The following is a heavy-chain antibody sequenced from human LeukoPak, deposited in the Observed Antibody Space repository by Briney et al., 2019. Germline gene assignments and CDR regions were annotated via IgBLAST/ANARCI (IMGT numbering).Heavy chain of an antibody. CDR3: TRWARYCSGGSCYSWFDP. CDR1: GFTFSSYW. Sequence: PGGSLRLSCAASGFTFSSYWMSWVRQAPGKGLEWVANMKPDGSEEYYVDSVKGRFTISRDNAKNSLYLQMNSLRVDDTAVYYCTRWARYCSGGSCYSWFDPWGQGTLVTVSS. J-gene: IGHJ5*02. D-gene: IGHD2-15*01. CDR2: MKPDGSEE. V-gene: IGHV3-7*01.